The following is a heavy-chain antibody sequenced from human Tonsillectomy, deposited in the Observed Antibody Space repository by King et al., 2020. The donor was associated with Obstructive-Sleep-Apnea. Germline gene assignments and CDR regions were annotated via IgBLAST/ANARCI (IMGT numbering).Heavy chain of an antibody. CDR3: ARDGGAMSHFFDY. J-gene: IGHJ4*02. CDR1: GFTFRKYA. Sequence: VQLVESGGGVVQPGRSLRLSCSASGFTFRKYAFHWVRQAPGKGLEWVAVIWYDGSEIYYADSVKGRFTISRDNSENTLYLQMSSLRVEDTAVYYCARDGGAMSHFFDYWGQGTLVTVSS. CDR2: IWYDGSEI. V-gene: IGHV3-33*01. D-gene: IGHD1-26*01.